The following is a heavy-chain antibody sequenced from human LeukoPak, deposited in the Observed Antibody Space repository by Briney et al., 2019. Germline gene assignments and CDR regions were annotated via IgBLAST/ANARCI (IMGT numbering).Heavy chain of an antibody. CDR1: GGSISSGGYS. V-gene: IGHV4-30-2*01. J-gene: IGHJ4*02. CDR3: ARGNDSSGSWDY. D-gene: IGHD3-22*01. CDR2: IYHSGST. Sequence: SETLSLTCAVSGGSISSGGYSWSWIRQPPGKGLEWIGYIYHSGSTYYNPSLKSRVTISVDRSKNQFSLKLSSVTAADTAVYYCARGNDSSGSWDYWGQGTLVTVSS.